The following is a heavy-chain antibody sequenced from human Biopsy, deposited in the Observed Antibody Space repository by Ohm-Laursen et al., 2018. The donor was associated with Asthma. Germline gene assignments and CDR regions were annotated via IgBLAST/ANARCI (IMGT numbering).Heavy chain of an antibody. CDR3: ARQSGQDYGDSSGFDI. CDR2: VSSDGHNK. V-gene: IGHV3-30*03. Sequence: GQTLSLTCAASGFVFSQCGMHWVRQGPGKGLEWVALVSSDGHNKHYEDSVKGRFTISRDNSRNRLYLQINRLTVEDSAVYFCARQSGQDYGDSSGFDIWGQGTKVAVSS. D-gene: IGHD3-22*01. CDR1: GFVFSQCG. J-gene: IGHJ3*02.